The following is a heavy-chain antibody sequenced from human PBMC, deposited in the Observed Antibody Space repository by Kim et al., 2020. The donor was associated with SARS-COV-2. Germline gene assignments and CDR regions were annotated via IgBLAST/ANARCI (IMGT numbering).Heavy chain of an antibody. V-gene: IGHV3-23*01. CDR1: GYTFSDYA. CDR2: VSAAGLRT. J-gene: IGHJ4*01. D-gene: IGHD1-26*01. CDR3: AKGQSGRRKERESDY. Sequence: GGSLRLSCAASGYTFSDYAMTWVRQAPGKGLEWVAAVSAAGLRTYYADSLKGRFTISRDNSKNTVNLQMNSLRPEDSAVYYCAKGQSGRRKERESDYWG.